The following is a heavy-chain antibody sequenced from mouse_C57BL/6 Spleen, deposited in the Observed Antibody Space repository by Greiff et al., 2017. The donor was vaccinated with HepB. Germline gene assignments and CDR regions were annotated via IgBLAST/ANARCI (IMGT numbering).Heavy chain of an antibody. CDR1: GYTFTSYW. D-gene: IGHD2-3*01. V-gene: IGHV1-59*01. CDR3: ARDGYYRYYFDY. CDR2: IDPSDSYT. J-gene: IGHJ2*01. Sequence: QVQLQQPGAELVRPGPSVKLSCKASGYTFTSYWMHWVKQRPGQGLEWIGVIDPSDSYTNYNQKFKGKATLTVDTSSSTAYMQLSSLTSEDSAVYYCARDGYYRYYFDYWGQGTTLTVSS.